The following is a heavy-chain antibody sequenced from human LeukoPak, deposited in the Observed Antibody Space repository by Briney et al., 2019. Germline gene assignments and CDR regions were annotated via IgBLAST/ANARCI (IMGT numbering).Heavy chain of an antibody. D-gene: IGHD1-26*01. CDR2: ISGSGGST. J-gene: IGHJ4*02. V-gene: IGHV3-23*01. CDR3: ANSRWEVGRGFGY. Sequence: GGSLRLSCAASGFTFSSYAMSWVRQAPGNGLEWVSAISGSGGSTYYADSVKGRFTISRDNSKNTLYLQMNSLRAEDTAVYYCANSRWEVGRGFGYWGQGTLVTVSS. CDR1: GFTFSSYA.